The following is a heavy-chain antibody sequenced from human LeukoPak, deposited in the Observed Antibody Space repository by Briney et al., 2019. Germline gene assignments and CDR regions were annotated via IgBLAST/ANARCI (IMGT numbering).Heavy chain of an antibody. CDR3: ARQGEVYCTNGVCYGSYGSGSYYFDY. J-gene: IGHJ4*02. CDR2: INHSGST. D-gene: IGHD2-8*01. CDR1: GGSFSGYY. Sequence: PSETLSLTCAVYGGSFSGYYWSWIRQPPGKGLEWIGEINHSGSTNYNPSLKSRVTISVDTSKNQFSLKLSSVTAADTAVYYCARQGEVYCTNGVCYGSYGSGSYYFDYWGQGTLVTVSS. V-gene: IGHV4-34*01.